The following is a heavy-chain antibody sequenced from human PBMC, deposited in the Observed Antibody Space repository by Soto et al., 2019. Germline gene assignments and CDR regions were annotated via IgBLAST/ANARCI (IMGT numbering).Heavy chain of an antibody. Sequence: QVQLVQSGAEVKKPGSSVKVSCKASGDTFSFYTINWVRQAPGLGLEWMGRVNPIVSMSNYAQKFQGRITXTXDXXTTTAYMQLSSLTSEDTAIYYCAASYGSGYRAFDYWGQGALVTVSS. V-gene: IGHV1-69*02. CDR3: AASYGSGYRAFDY. J-gene: IGHJ4*02. CDR2: VNPIVSMS. CDR1: GDTFSFYT. D-gene: IGHD3-10*01.